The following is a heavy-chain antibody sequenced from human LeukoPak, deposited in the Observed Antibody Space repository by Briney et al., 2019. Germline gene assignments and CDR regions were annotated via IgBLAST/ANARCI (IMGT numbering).Heavy chain of an antibody. CDR1: GFTFSSYG. V-gene: IGHV3-30*02. CDR3: AKDQGIVVVPAAHDY. D-gene: IGHD2-2*01. Sequence: PGGSLRLSCAASGFTFSSYGMHWVRRAPGKGLEWVAFIRYDGSNKYYADSVKGRFTISRDNSKNTLYLQMNSLRAEDTAVYYCAKDQGIVVVPAAHDYCGQGTLVTVSS. J-gene: IGHJ4*02. CDR2: IRYDGSNK.